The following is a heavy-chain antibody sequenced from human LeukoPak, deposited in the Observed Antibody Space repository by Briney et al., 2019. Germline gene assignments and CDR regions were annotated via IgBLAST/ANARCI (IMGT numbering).Heavy chain of an antibody. Sequence: GASVTVSCKASGYTFTSYAMHWVRQAPGQRLEWMGWINAGNGNTKYSQKFQGRVTITRDTSASTACMELSSLRSEDTAVYYCARGIDYGGFGYYYGMDVWGQGTTVTVSS. CDR1: GYTFTSYA. V-gene: IGHV1-3*01. D-gene: IGHD4-23*01. CDR3: ARGIDYGGFGYYYGMDV. J-gene: IGHJ6*02. CDR2: INAGNGNT.